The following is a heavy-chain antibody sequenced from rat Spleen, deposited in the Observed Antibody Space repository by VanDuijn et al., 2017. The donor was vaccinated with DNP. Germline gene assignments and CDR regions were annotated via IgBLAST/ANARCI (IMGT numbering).Heavy chain of an antibody. CDR3: TRQDPFDY. CDR1: GYSITSSYR. J-gene: IGHJ2*01. CDR2: INSAGST. V-gene: IGHV3-3*01. Sequence: EVQLQESGPGLVKPSQSLSLTCSVTGYSITSSYRWNWIRKFPGNKLEWMGYINSAGSTNYNPSLKSRISITRDTSKNQFFLQVNSVTTEDTATYYCTRQDPFDYWGQGVMVTVSS.